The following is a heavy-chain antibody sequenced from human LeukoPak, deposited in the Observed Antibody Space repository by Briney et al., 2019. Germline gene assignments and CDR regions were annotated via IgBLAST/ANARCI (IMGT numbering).Heavy chain of an antibody. J-gene: IGHJ4*02. CDR1: GFTFSSYS. V-gene: IGHV3-48*01. Sequence: GGSLRLSCAASGFTFSSYSMNWVRQAPGKGLEWVSYISSSSSTIYYADSVKGRFTISRDNAKNSLYLQMNSLRAEDTAVYYCARGVCSGGSCYSGQFDYWGQGTLVTVSS. CDR3: ARGVCSGGSCYSGQFDY. CDR2: ISSSSSTI. D-gene: IGHD2-15*01.